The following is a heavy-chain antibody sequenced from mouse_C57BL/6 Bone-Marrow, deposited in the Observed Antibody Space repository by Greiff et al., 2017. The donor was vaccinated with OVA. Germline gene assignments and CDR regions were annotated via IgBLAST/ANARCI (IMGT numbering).Heavy chain of an antibody. J-gene: IGHJ4*01. CDR1: GFTFSSYA. D-gene: IGHD2-4*01. Sequence: EVKLVESGGGLVKPGGSLKLSCAASGFTFSSYAMSWVRQTPEKRLEWVATISDGGSYTYYPDNVKGRFTISRDNAKNNLYLQMSHLKSEDTAMYYCARPVMIPYYYAMDYWGQGTSVTVSS. CDR2: ISDGGSYT. V-gene: IGHV5-4*03. CDR3: ARPVMIPYYYAMDY.